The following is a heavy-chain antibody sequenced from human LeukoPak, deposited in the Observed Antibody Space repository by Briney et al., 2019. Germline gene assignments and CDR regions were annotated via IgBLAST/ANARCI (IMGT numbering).Heavy chain of an antibody. V-gene: IGHV1-3*01. CDR3: ARDGSMIAAAGTPTFGY. D-gene: IGHD6-13*01. Sequence: ASVKVSCKASGYTFTSYYIHWVRQAPGQRLEWMGWINAGNGNTKYSQKFQGRVTITRDTSASTAYMELSSLRSEDTAVYYCARDGSMIAAAGTPTFGYWGQGTLVTVSS. CDR1: GYTFTSYY. J-gene: IGHJ4*02. CDR2: INAGNGNT.